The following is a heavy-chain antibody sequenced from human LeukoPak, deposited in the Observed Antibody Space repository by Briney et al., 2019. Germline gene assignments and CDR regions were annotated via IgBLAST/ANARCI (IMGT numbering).Heavy chain of an antibody. Sequence: ASVKVSCKASGYTITSYDINWVRQATGQGLEWMGWMNPNSGNTGYAQKFQGRVTITRNTSISTAYMELSSLRSEDTAVYYCARLRIYCSGGSCYNNWFDPWGQGTLVTVSS. CDR2: MNPNSGNT. CDR1: GYTITSYD. D-gene: IGHD2-15*01. CDR3: ARLRIYCSGGSCYNNWFDP. V-gene: IGHV1-8*03. J-gene: IGHJ5*02.